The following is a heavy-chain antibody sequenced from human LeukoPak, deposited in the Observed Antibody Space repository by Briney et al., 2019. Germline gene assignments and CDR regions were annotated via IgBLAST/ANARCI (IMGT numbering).Heavy chain of an antibody. CDR2: INPNSGGT. CDR3: ARGGQYVLHYDSSGYPPRGH. CDR1: GYTFTGYY. V-gene: IGHV1-2*02. D-gene: IGHD3-22*01. J-gene: IGHJ4*02. Sequence: ASVKVSCKASGYTFTGYYMHWVRQDPRQGLEWMGWINPNSGGTNYAQKFQGRVTMTRDTSISTAYMQLSRLRSDDTAVYYCARGGQYVLHYDSSGYPPRGHWGQGTLVTVSS.